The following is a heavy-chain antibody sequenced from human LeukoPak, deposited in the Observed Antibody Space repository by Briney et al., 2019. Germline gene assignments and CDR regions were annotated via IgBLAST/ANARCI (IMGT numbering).Heavy chain of an antibody. Sequence: ASVKVPCKTSGYTFTRYYMQWVRQAPGHGLEWMGIINPISGATDYAQKFQGRVTMTRDTSTSTVYMELSSLRSEDTSMYYCARLPYRDGVAQDYWGQGTLVTVSS. CDR1: GYTFTRYY. J-gene: IGHJ4*02. CDR3: ARLPYRDGVAQDY. V-gene: IGHV1-46*01. CDR2: INPISGAT. D-gene: IGHD3-16*02.